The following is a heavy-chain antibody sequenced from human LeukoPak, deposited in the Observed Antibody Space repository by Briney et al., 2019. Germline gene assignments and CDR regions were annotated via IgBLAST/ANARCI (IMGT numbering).Heavy chain of an antibody. J-gene: IGHJ6*02. V-gene: IGHV3-23*01. CDR1: GFTFSSYA. D-gene: IGHD3-22*01. CDR3: ARDFEDSSGYYTALTWSGANYYYYGMDV. Sequence: GGSLRLSCAASGFTFSSYAMSWVRQAPGKGLEWVSAISGSGGSTYYADSVKGRFTISRDNSKNTLYLQMNSLRAEDTAVYYCARDFEDSSGYYTALTWSGANYYYYGMDVWGQGTTVTVSS. CDR2: ISGSGGST.